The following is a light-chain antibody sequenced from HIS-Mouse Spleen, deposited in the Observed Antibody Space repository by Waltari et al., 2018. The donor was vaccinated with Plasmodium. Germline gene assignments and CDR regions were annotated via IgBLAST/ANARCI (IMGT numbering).Light chain of an antibody. CDR3: YSTDSSGNHRV. V-gene: IGLV3-10*01. CDR1: ALPKKS. Sequence: SYELTQPHSVSVSPGQTARITCSGDALPKKSAYWYQQKAGQAPVLVIYEDSKRPSGTPERFSGSSSGTMATLTISGAQVEDEADYYCYSTDSSGNHRVFGGGTKLTVL. CDR2: EDS. J-gene: IGLJ3*02.